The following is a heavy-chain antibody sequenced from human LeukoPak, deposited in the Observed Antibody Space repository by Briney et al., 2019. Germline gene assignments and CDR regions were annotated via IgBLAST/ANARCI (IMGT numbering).Heavy chain of an antibody. D-gene: IGHD3-22*01. CDR1: GYTFFSFG. Sequence: GPSVKVSCKPSGYTFFSFGISWVRQAPGQGLEWMGWISAYNGDTKYAQKFQGRATMTTDTSTSTAYMELRSLRADDTAVYYCARDQTFYFDSGGPNFDFWGQGSLVTVSS. CDR2: ISAYNGDT. CDR3: ARDQTFYFDSGGPNFDF. J-gene: IGHJ4*02. V-gene: IGHV1-18*01.